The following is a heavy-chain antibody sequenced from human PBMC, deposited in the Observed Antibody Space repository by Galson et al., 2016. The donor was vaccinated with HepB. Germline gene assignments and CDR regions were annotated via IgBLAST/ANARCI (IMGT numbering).Heavy chain of an antibody. CDR1: GFTFNNYA. Sequence: SLRLSCAASGFTFNNYAMTWVRQAPGRGLEWVSAVSGVGESTNYADSVQGRFTISRDNSKDTLYLQMSSLRAEDTAVYYCAKSGCRSGDYLFHWRYLDYWGQGTLVTVPS. CDR2: VSGVGEST. V-gene: IGHV3-23*01. CDR3: AKSGCRSGDYLFHWRYLDY. J-gene: IGHJ4*02. D-gene: IGHD5-12*01.